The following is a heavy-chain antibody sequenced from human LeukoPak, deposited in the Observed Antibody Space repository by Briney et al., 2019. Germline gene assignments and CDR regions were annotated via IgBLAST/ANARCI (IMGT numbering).Heavy chain of an antibody. Sequence: ASVKVSCKASGYRFIAYYMHWVRQAPGQGPEWLGWINPNTGDTNYALSCQGRITMTRDTSINTAYMELRNLDYDDTAVYYCASDRPPSNWGQGTLVTVS. D-gene: IGHD1-14*01. CDR1: GYRFIAYY. CDR3: ASDRPPSN. J-gene: IGHJ4*02. CDR2: INPNTGDT. V-gene: IGHV1-2*02.